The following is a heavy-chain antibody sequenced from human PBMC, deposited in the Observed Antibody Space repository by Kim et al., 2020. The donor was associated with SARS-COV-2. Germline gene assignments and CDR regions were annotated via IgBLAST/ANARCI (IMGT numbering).Heavy chain of an antibody. CDR3: ARGGVVTAISLFDLTPYGMDV. CDR2: INTNTGNP. J-gene: IGHJ6*02. CDR1: GYTFTSYA. Sequence: ASVKVSCKASGYTFTSYAMNWVRQAPGQGLEWMGWINTNTGNPTYAQGFTGRFVFSLDTSVSTAYLQISSLKAEDTAVYYCARGGVVTAISLFDLTPYGMDVWGQGTTVTVSS. V-gene: IGHV7-4-1*02. D-gene: IGHD2-21*02.